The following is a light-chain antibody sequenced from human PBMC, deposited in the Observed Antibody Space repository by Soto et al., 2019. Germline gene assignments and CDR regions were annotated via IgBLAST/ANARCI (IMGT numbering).Light chain of an antibody. Sequence: QSALTQPPSASGSPGQSVTISCTGTSSDVGGYNYVSWYQQHPGKAPKLMIYEVSKRPSGVPDRFSDSKSGNTASLTVSGLQAEDEADYYCSSYAGSNHNWVFGGGTKLTVL. CDR1: SSDVGGYNY. CDR2: EVS. CDR3: SSYAGSNHNWV. V-gene: IGLV2-8*01. J-gene: IGLJ3*02.